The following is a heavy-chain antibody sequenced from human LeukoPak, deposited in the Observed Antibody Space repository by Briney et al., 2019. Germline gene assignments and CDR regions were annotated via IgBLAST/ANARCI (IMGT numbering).Heavy chain of an antibody. V-gene: IGHV3-23*01. CDR1: GFTFSTYE. Sequence: PGGSLRLSCAASGFTFSTYEMSWVRQAPGKGLEWVSAISGSGGSTYYADSVKGRFTISRDNSKNTLYLQMNSLRAEDTAVYYCAKDYYDSSGYYYFDYWGQGTLVTVSS. CDR3: AKDYYDSSGYYYFDY. CDR2: ISGSGGST. D-gene: IGHD3-22*01. J-gene: IGHJ4*02.